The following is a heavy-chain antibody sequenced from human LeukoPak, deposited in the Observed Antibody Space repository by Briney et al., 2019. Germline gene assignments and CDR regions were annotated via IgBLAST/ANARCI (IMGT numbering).Heavy chain of an antibody. CDR2: ISSSGSTI. CDR1: GFPFSDFY. Sequence: GGSLRLSCAASGFPFSDFYMSWVRQAPGEGVEWVSYISSSGSTIYYADSVKGRFTISRDNAKNSLYLQMNNLRAEDTAVYYCARDRWGKYYFDYWGQGTLVTVSS. V-gene: IGHV3-11*01. J-gene: IGHJ4*02. CDR3: ARDRWGKYYFDY. D-gene: IGHD7-27*01.